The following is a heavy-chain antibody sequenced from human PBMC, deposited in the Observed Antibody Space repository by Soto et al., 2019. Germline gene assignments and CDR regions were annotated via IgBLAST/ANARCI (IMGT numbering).Heavy chain of an antibody. D-gene: IGHD5-12*01. CDR2: INSDGSST. Sequence: GGSQRLPCAASGFTFISYGMHWVRQAPGKGLVWVSRINSDGSSTSYADSVKGRFTISRDNAKNTLYLQMNSLRAEDTAEYYCARSPPYDGWFDPWGQGTLVTVSS. J-gene: IGHJ5*02. CDR3: ARSPPYDGWFDP. CDR1: GFTFISYG. V-gene: IGHV3-74*01.